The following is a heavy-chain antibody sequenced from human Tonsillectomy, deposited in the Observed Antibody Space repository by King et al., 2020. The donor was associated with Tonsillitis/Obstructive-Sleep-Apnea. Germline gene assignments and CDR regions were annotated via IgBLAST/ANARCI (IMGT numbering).Heavy chain of an antibody. CDR3: TRETGNEGYCDSSGYYSSSYYYYYYMDV. D-gene: IGHD3-22*01. CDR1: GFTFGDYA. V-gene: IGHV3-49*05. J-gene: IGHJ6*03. Sequence: VQLVESGGGLVKPGRSLRLSCTASGFTFGDYAMSWFRQAPGKGLEWVGFIRSKAYGGTTEYAASVKGRFTISRDDSKSIAYMQMNSLKTEDTAVYYCTRETGNEGYCDSSGYYSSSYYYYYYMDVWGKGTTVTVSS. CDR2: IRSKAYGGTT.